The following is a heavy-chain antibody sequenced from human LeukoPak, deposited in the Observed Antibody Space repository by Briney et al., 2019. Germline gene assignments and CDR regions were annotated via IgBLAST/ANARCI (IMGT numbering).Heavy chain of an antibody. CDR2: IRYDGSNK. V-gene: IGHV3-30*02. Sequence: GGSLRLSCAASGFTFSSYGMHWVRQAPGKGLEWVAFIRYDGSNKYYADSVKGRFTISRDNSKNTLYLQMNSLRAEDTAVYYCAKPLGGATNRGAFDIWGQGTMVTVSS. CDR1: GFTFSSYG. D-gene: IGHD1-26*01. CDR3: AKPLGGATNRGAFDI. J-gene: IGHJ3*02.